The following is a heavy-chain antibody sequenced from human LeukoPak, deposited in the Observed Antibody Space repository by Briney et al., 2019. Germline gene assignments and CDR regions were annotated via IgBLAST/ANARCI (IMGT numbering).Heavy chain of an antibody. J-gene: IGHJ4*02. CDR2: ISYDGSNK. V-gene: IGHV3-30*04. CDR3: ARGGSSWYVDY. D-gene: IGHD6-13*01. Sequence: PGRTLRLSCAASGFTFSSYAMHWVRQAPGKGLEWVAVISYDGSNKYYADSVKGRFTISRDNSKNTLYLQMNSLRAEDTAVYYCARGGSSWYVDYWGQGTLVTVSS. CDR1: GFTFSSYA.